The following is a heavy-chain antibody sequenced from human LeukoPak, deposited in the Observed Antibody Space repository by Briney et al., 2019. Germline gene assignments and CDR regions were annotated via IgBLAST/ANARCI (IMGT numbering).Heavy chain of an antibody. V-gene: IGHV3-23*01. CDR1: GFTYRNYA. J-gene: IGHJ6*03. D-gene: IGHD3/OR15-3a*01. CDR3: AKDSRFGPGYYMEV. Sequence: GGSVRHSCGASGFTYRNYAMSWVGQATGKGLEGVSRFSDYGGDTFYAASVKGRLTISRDNSKNTLYLKMKSLTADDTAVYYCAKDSRFGPGYYMEVWGKGTTVTVSS. CDR2: FSDYGGDT.